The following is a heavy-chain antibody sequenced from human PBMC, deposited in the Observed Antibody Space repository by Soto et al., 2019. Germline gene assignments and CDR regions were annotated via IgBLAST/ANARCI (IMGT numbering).Heavy chain of an antibody. CDR2: IIPIFGTA. Sequence: QVQLVQSGAEVKKPGSSVKVSCKASGGTFSSYAISWVRQAPGQGLEWMGGIIPIFGTANYAQKFQGRVTITADESTSTAYMGLSSLRSEDTAVYYCARVVVVVAASVPWFDPWGQGTLVTVSS. D-gene: IGHD2-15*01. CDR3: ARVVVVVAASVPWFDP. J-gene: IGHJ5*02. CDR1: GGTFSSYA. V-gene: IGHV1-69*12.